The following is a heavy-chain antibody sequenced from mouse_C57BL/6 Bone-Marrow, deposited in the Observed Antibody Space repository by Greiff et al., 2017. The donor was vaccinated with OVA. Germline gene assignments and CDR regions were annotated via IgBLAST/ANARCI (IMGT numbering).Heavy chain of an antibody. CDR2: INPYNGGT. D-gene: IGHD1-1*01. J-gene: IGHJ4*01. Sequence: EVQLVESGPVLVKPGASVKMSCKASGYTFTDYYMNWVKQSHGKSLEWIGVINPYNGGTSYNQKFKGKATLTVDKSSSTAYMQLSSLTSEDSAVYYCGGLITTVEDYAMDYWGQGTSVTVSS. CDR1: GYTFTDYY. CDR3: GGLITTVEDYAMDY. V-gene: IGHV1-19*01.